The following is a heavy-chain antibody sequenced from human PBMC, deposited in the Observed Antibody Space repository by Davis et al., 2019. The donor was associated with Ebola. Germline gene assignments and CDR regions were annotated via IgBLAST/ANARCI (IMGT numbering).Heavy chain of an antibody. CDR2: TYYRSKWYN. CDR1: GDSVSTNSAA. CDR3: ARDHHYYYGMDV. V-gene: IGHV6-1*01. Sequence: SQTLSLTCAISGDSVSTNSAAWNWISQSPSRGLEWLGRTYYRSKWYNDYAVSVKSRITINPDTSKNQFSLQLNSVTPEDTAVYYCARDHHYYYGMDVWGQGTTVVVSS. J-gene: IGHJ6*02.